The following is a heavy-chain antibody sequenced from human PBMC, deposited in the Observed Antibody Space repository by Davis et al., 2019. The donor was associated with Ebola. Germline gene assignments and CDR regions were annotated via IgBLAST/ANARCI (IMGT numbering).Heavy chain of an antibody. J-gene: IGHJ4*02. D-gene: IGHD5-18*01. V-gene: IGHV4-59*08. CDR3: ARGRRYSYGPPRY. CDR2: IYYLGST. CDR1: SGSISNYY. Sequence: SETLSLTCTVSSGSISNYYWSWVRQPPGERLQWIGYIYYLGSTNYNPSLKSRVTISVDTSRNQFSLKLTSVTAADTAVYYCARGRRYSYGPPRYWGQGTLVTVSS.